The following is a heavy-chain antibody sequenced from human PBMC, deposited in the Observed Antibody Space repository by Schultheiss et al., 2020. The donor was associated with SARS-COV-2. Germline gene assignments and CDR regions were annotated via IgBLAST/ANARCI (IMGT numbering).Heavy chain of an antibody. CDR2: ISSSGSTI. Sequence: GGSLRLSCAASGFTFSSYEMNWVRQAPGKGLEWVSYISSSGSTIYYADSVKGRFTISRDNAKNSLYLQMNSLRAEDTAVYYCARDLAAAGSYYYYGMDVWGQGTTVTVSS. V-gene: IGHV3-48*03. J-gene: IGHJ6*02. CDR3: ARDLAAAGSYYYYGMDV. D-gene: IGHD6-13*01. CDR1: GFTFSSYE.